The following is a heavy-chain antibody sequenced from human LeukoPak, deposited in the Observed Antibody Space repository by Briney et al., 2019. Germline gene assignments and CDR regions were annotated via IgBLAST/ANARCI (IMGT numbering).Heavy chain of an antibody. CDR1: GGSFSGYY. V-gene: IGHV4-34*01. CDR3: ARLRAIYGSGSYYP. J-gene: IGHJ5*02. Sequence: SETLSLTCAVYGGSFSGYYWSWIRQPPGKGLEWIGEINHSGSTNYNPSLKSRVTISVDTSKNQFSLKLSSVTAADTAVYYCARLRAIYGSGSYYPWGQGTLVTVSS. D-gene: IGHD3-10*01. CDR2: INHSGST.